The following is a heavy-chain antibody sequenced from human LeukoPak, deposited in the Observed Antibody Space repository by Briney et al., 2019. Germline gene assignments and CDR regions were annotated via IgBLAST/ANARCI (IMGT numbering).Heavy chain of an antibody. CDR2: IYQSGST. V-gene: IGHV4-30-2*01. Sequence: KASESLSLTCAVAGVSISNAGYCWSWIRQPPGKGLEWIGYIYQSGSTYYNPSLKSRVTISVDRSKNQFSLKLNSVTAADTAVYYFARGGLAAAGSEIDSWGQGALVTVSS. CDR3: ARGGLAAAGSEIDS. CDR1: GVSISNAGYC. J-gene: IGHJ4*02. D-gene: IGHD6-13*01.